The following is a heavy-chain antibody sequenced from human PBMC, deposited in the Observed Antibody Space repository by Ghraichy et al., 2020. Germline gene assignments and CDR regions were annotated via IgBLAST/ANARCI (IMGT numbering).Heavy chain of an antibody. CDR1: GFTFSSYW. J-gene: IGHJ5*02. CDR3: ARVGQDSSSWYGPYGDPSWFDP. V-gene: IGHV3-7*01. Sequence: GGSLRLSCAASGFTFSSYWMSWVRQAPGKGLEWVANIKQDGSEKYYVDSVKGRFTISRDNAKNSLYLQMNSLRAEDTAVYYCARVGQDSSSWYGPYGDPSWFDPWGQGTLVTVSS. D-gene: IGHD6-13*01. CDR2: IKQDGSEK.